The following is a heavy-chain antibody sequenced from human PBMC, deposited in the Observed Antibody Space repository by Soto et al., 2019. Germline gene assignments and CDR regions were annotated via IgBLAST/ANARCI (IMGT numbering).Heavy chain of an antibody. J-gene: IGHJ2*01. CDR1: GGSVSSGSYY. V-gene: IGHV4-61*01. D-gene: IGHD5-18*01. CDR3: AREVDKAMATNWYFDL. Sequence: PSETLSLTCTVSGGSVSSGSYYWSWIRQPPGKGLEWIGYIYYSGSTNYNPSLKSRVTISVDTSKNQFSLKLSSVTAADTAVYYCAREVDKAMATNWYFDLWGRGTLVTVSS. CDR2: IYYSGST.